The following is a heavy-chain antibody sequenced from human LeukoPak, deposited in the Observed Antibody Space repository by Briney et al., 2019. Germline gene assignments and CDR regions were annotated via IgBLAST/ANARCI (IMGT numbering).Heavy chain of an antibody. CDR1: GFTFSSYG. D-gene: IGHD2-21*02. Sequence: GGSLRLSCAASGFTFSSYGMHWVRQAPGRGLEWVAVIWYDGSEKYYADSVKGRFTISRDNSKNTLYLQMNSLRAEDTAVYYCARARGGDYADAPHYYFDYWGQGTLVTVSS. CDR3: ARARGGDYADAPHYYFDY. J-gene: IGHJ4*02. V-gene: IGHV3-33*01. CDR2: IWYDGSEK.